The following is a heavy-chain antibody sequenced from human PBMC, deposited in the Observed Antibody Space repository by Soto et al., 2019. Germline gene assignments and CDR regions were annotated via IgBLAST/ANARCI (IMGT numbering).Heavy chain of an antibody. J-gene: IGHJ5*01. CDR2: VKQSGST. V-gene: IGHV4-34*01. Sequence: SETLSLTCAVYGGSLTGNFWAWIRQSPGKGLEWIGEVKQSGSTNYNPSLKSRVTISVDTSRSQISLNVNSVTAADTAVYYCARSPQRINLVRGLLGSWFDSWAQGISVTVSS. CDR1: GGSLTGNF. D-gene: IGHD3-10*01. CDR3: ARSPQRINLVRGLLGSWFDS.